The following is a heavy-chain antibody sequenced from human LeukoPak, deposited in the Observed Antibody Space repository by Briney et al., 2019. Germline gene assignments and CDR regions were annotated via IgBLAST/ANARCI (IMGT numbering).Heavy chain of an antibody. CDR2: IYYSGST. Sequence: SETLSLTCTVSGGSISSRTYYWGWIRQSPGKGLEWIGSIYYSGSTYYNPSLKSRLTISVDTSKNQFSLKVSSMTAADTAVYYCARGDWKYGDFDRWGQGTLVTVSS. J-gene: IGHJ4*02. D-gene: IGHD1-7*01. CDR3: ARGDWKYGDFDR. V-gene: IGHV4-39*07. CDR1: GGSISSRTYY.